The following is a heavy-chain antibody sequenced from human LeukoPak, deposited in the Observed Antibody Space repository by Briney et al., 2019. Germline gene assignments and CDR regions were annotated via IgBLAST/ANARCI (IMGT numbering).Heavy chain of an antibody. Sequence: PGRSLRLSCAASGFSFSNYAFHWVSQAPGRGLEWVALISNDESNKQYADSVKGRFTISRDNSKNTVYLQMNSLRPEDTAVFYCARGDGPGSYLIDYWGQGTLVTISS. J-gene: IGHJ4*02. CDR1: GFSFSNYA. V-gene: IGHV3-30*04. CDR2: ISNDESNK. D-gene: IGHD3-10*01. CDR3: ARGDGPGSYLIDY.